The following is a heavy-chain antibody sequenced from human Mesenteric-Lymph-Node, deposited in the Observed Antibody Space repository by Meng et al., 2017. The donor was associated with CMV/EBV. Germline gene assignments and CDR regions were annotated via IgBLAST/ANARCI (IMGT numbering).Heavy chain of an antibody. Sequence: GESLKISCAASGFTVSSNYMSWVRQAPGKGLEWVSYMGPRDTPIYYADSVRGRFTISRDNAKNTLYLQMSNLRAEDTAVYYCARVSIMATGPSDYWGQGTLVTVSS. V-gene: IGHV3-11*01. J-gene: IGHJ4*02. CDR3: ARVSIMATGPSDY. CDR2: MGPRDTPI. CDR1: GFTVSSNY. D-gene: IGHD1-1*01.